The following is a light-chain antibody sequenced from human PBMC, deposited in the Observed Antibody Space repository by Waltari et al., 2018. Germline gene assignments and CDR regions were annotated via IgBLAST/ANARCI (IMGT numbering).Light chain of an antibody. CDR2: EVT. CDR3: CSYTSIGPVL. J-gene: IGLJ2*01. V-gene: IGLV2-23*02. CDR1: SSDVGAINF. Sequence: QSALTQPASVSGSPGQSIAISCIGTSSDVGAINFLSWYQQHPGRAPKLMIHEVTKRPSGVSTRFSGSKSGNTASLTISGLQAEDEADYYCCSYTSIGPVLIGGGTKVTVL.